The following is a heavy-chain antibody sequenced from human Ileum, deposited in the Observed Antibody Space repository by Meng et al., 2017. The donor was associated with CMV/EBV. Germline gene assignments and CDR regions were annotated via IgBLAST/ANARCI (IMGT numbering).Heavy chain of an antibody. CDR2: VNSKNTAT. CDR3: VRSSGWALFDY. D-gene: IGHD6-19*01. J-gene: IGHJ4*02. V-gene: IGHV1-2*02. CDR1: GFTFSDYY. Sequence: QVAQVQSGAEMKKPWASVKVSCTTSGFTFSDYYIHWGRQAPGQGLEWMGWVNSKNTATNYARKFQGRVSMTRDTSISTAHMELSRLMSDDTAVYYCVRSSGWALFDYWGQGTLVTVSS.